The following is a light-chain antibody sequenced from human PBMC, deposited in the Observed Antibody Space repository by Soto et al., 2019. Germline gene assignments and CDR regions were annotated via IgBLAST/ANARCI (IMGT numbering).Light chain of an antibody. J-gene: IGKJ1*01. CDR2: KAS. CDR3: QQHNSYSWT. CDR1: QSISSW. V-gene: IGKV1-5*03. Sequence: EMPMTPSPATLSVSPGGSATISCRASQSISSWLAWYQQKPGKAPKLLIYKASSLESGVPSRFSGSGSGTEFTLTVSSLEPDDFAAYYCQQHNSYSWTFGQGTKVDIK.